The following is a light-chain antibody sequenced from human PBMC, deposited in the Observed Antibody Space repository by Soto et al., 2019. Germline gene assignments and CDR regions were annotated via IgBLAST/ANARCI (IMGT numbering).Light chain of an antibody. CDR1: QSVSSN. V-gene: IGKV3-15*01. J-gene: IGKJ1*01. CDR3: QQYNNWPPWT. Sequence: EIVMTQSPATLSVSPGERATLSCRASQSVSSNSAWYQQKPGQAPRLLIYGASTRATGIPARFSGSGSGTELTLTISSLQSEDFAVYYCQQYNNWPPWTFGQGTKVDIK. CDR2: GAS.